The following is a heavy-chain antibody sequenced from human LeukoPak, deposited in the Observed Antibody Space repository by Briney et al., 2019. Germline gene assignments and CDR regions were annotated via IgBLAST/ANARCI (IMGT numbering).Heavy chain of an antibody. D-gene: IGHD6-13*01. Sequence: ASVKVSCKASGYTFTGYFMHWVRQAPGQGLECMGWINPNSGDTNYAQKFQGRVTMTRDTSISTAYMELSGLRSDATAVYYCARDRTSTWYGGIDYWGQGTLVTVSS. CDR2: INPNSGDT. CDR3: ARDRTSTWYGGIDY. V-gene: IGHV1-2*02. J-gene: IGHJ4*02. CDR1: GYTFTGYF.